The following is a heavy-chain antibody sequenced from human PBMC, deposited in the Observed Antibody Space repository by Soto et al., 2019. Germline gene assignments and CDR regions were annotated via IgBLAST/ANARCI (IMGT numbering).Heavy chain of an antibody. V-gene: IGHV3-33*01. CDR3: ARASGPFDY. CDR1: GFTFSSYG. CDR2: IWFDGSNK. Sequence: QVQLVESGGGVVQPGRSLRLSCAASGFTFSSYGMHWVRQAPGKGLDWVAVIWFDGSNKYYADSVKGRFTISRDNSKNTLYLQMNRLRAEDTALYYCARASGPFDYWGKGTLVTVSS. J-gene: IGHJ4*02.